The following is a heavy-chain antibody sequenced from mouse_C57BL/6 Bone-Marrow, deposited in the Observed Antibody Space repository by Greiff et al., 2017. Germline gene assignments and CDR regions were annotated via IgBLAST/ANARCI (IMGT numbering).Heavy chain of an antibody. D-gene: IGHD2-4*01. CDR3: ARRRDYAVAWFVY. CDR2: ISDGGSYT. J-gene: IGHJ3*01. CDR1: GFTFSSYA. V-gene: IGHV5-4*03. Sequence: EVKLVESGGGLVKPGGSLKLSCAASGFTFSSYAMSWVRQTPEKRLEWVATISDGGSYTYYPDNVKGRFTISRDNAKNNLYLQMSHLKSENTAMYYSARRRDYAVAWFVYWGQGALLTVSA.